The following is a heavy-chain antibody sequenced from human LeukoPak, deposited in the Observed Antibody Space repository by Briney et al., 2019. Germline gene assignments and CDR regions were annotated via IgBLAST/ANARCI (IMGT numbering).Heavy chain of an antibody. CDR2: IWYDGSNK. D-gene: IGHD3-16*02. CDR3: ARGPYYDYVWGSYRYTSHFDY. CDR1: GFTFSSYG. Sequence: GGSLRLSCAASGFTFSSYGMHWVRQAPGKGLEWVAVIWYDGSNKYYADSVKGRFTISRDNTKNSLYLQMNSLRAEDTAVYYCARGPYYDYVWGSYRYTSHFDYWGQGTLVTVSS. V-gene: IGHV3-33*01. J-gene: IGHJ4*02.